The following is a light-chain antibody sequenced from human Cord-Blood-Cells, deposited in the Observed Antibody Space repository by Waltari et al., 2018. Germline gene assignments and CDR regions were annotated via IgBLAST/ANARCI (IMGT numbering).Light chain of an antibody. CDR3: SSYTSSSTVV. J-gene: IGLJ2*01. Sequence: QSALTQPASVSGSPGQSIPISCTGTSSDAGVYNYVSWYQQHPGKAPKLMIYDVSKRPSGVSNRFSGSKSGNTASLTISGLQAEDEADYYCSSYTSSSTVVFGGGTKLTVL. V-gene: IGLV2-14*01. CDR1: SSDAGVYNY. CDR2: DVS.